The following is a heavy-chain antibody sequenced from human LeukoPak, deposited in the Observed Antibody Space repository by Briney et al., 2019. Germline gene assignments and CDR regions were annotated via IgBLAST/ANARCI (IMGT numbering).Heavy chain of an antibody. D-gene: IGHD2-2*02. V-gene: IGHV1-2*02. Sequence: ASVKVSCKASGYTFTGYYMHWVRQAPGQGLEWMGWINPNSGGTNYAQKFQSRVTMTRDTSISTAYMELSRLISDDTAVYYCARAYTGFEAFDYWGQGTLVTVSS. CDR2: INPNSGGT. J-gene: IGHJ4*02. CDR1: GYTFTGYY. CDR3: ARAYTGFEAFDY.